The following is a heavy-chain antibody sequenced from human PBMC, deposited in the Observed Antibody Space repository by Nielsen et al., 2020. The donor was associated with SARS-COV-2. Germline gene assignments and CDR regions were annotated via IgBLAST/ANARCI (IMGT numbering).Heavy chain of an antibody. J-gene: IGHJ4*02. D-gene: IGHD2-15*01. CDR3: ACEGGG. CDR2: ISYDGSNK. Sequence: GGSLRLSCAASGFTFSSYAMHWVRQAPGKGLEWVAVISYDGSNKYYADSVKGRFTISRDNSKNTLYLQMNSLRAEDTAVYYCACEGGGWDQGTLVTVSS. V-gene: IGHV3-30*04. CDR1: GFTFSSYA.